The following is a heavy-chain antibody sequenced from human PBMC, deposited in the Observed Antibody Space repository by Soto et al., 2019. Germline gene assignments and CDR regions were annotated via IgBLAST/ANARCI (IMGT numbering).Heavy chain of an antibody. CDR2: IYYSGST. CDR3: ASPKIAFYNWFDP. V-gene: IGHV4-39*01. CDR1: GGSISSSSYY. J-gene: IGHJ5*02. D-gene: IGHD3-3*02. Sequence: SETLSLTCTVSGGSISSSSYYWGWIRQPPGKGLEWIGSIYYSGSTYYNPSLKSRVTISVDTSKNQFSLKLSPVTAADTAVYYCASPKIAFYNWFDPWGQGALVTVSS.